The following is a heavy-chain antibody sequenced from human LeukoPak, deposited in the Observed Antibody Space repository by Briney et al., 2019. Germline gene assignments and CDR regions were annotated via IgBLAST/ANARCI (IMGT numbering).Heavy chain of an antibody. CDR1: GFSFNNYA. V-gene: IGHV3-30*04. J-gene: IGHJ5*02. CDR2: ISYDGSNK. Sequence: GGSLRLSCAASGFSFNNYAMYWVRQAPGKGLEWVAVISYDGSNKYYADSVKGRFTISRDNSKNTLYLQMNSLRAEDTAVYYCARFADYDFWSGSEDHNWFDPWGQGTLVTVSS. CDR3: ARFADYDFWSGSEDHNWFDP. D-gene: IGHD3-3*01.